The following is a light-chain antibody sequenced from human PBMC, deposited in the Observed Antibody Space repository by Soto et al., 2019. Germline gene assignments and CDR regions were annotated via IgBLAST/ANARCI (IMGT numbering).Light chain of an antibody. CDR2: GDN. CDR3: QSYDTNIVV. V-gene: IGLV6-57*04. J-gene: IGLJ2*01. Sequence: NFMLTQPHSVSESPGKTVTISCTRSSGSVASNYVQWYQQRPGSAPLIVIYGDNQRPSGVPDRFSGSIDSSSNSASLAISGLKTEDEADYYCQSYDTNIVVFGGGTKLTVL. CDR1: SGSVASNY.